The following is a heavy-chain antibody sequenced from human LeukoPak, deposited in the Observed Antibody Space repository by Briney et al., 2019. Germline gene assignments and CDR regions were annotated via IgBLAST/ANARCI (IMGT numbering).Heavy chain of an antibody. V-gene: IGHV3-23*01. CDR2: ISGSGGST. CDR1: GFTFSSYG. J-gene: IGHJ6*03. Sequence: PGGTLRLSCAASGFTFSSYGMSWVRQAPGKGLEWVSAISGSGGSTYYADSVKGRFTISRDNAKNSLYLQMNSLRAEDTAVYYCARDGCGSYYGCYYYYMDVWGKGTTVTVSS. CDR3: ARDGCGSYYGCYYYYMDV. D-gene: IGHD1-26*01.